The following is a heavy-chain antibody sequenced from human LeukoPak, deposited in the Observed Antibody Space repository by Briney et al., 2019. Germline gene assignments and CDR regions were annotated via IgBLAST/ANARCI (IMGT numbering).Heavy chain of an antibody. D-gene: IGHD3-10*01. V-gene: IGHV5-51*01. J-gene: IGHJ4*02. CDR3: ARHDLMVRSIDY. CDR1: GYTFTSYD. Sequence: KVSCKASGYTFTSYDINWVRQATGQGLEWMGIIYPGDSDTRYSPSFQGQVTISADKSISTAYLQWSSLKASDTAMYYCARHDLMVRSIDYWGQGTLVTVSS. CDR2: IYPGDSDT.